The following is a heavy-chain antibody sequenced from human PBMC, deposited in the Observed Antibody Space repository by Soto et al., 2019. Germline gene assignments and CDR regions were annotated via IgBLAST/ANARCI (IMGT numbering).Heavy chain of an antibody. CDR2: MYYSGRT. J-gene: IGHJ4*02. CDR3: ARDGYSSYFDY. V-gene: IGHV4-59*01. D-gene: IGHD6-13*01. CDR1: GGSISSYY. Sequence: LSLTCTVSGGSISSYYWSWIRQPPGKGLEWIGYMYYSGRTNYNPSLKSRVTISVDTSKNQFSLKLSSVTAADAAVYYCARDGYSSYFDYWGQGTLVTVSS.